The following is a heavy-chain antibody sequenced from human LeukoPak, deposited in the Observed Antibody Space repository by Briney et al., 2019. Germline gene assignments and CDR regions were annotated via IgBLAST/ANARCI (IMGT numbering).Heavy chain of an antibody. CDR1: GGTFSSYG. Sequence: ASVKVSCKASGGTFSSYGISWVRQAPGQGLEWMGWISAYNGNTNYAQKLQGRVTMTTDTSTSTAYMELRSLRSDDTAVYYCARGIAAAGSFDYWGQGTLVTVSS. D-gene: IGHD6-13*01. J-gene: IGHJ4*02. CDR2: ISAYNGNT. V-gene: IGHV1-18*01. CDR3: ARGIAAAGSFDY.